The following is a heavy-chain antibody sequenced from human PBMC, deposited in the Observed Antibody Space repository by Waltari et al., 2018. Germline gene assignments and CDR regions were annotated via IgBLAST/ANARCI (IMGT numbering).Heavy chain of an antibody. J-gene: IGHJ4*02. Sequence: EVQLLESGGGLVQPGGSLRLSCSASRITFNNFAINWVRLAPGPGLDWVAAITVSDDTFYADSVMGRFTVSRDTSKNTVYLQMNGLRAEDTAIYYCAKPFYNWDDPLHSWGQGTLVAVSS. CDR2: ITVSDDT. D-gene: IGHD1-20*01. CDR1: RITFNNFA. CDR3: AKPFYNWDDPLHS. V-gene: IGHV3-23*01.